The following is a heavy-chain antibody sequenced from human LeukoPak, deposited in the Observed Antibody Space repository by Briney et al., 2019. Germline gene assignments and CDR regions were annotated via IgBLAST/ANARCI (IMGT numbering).Heavy chain of an antibody. CDR2: IYWDDDK. CDR3: AQKGGLRYLDWLPRSSEYFQH. Sequence: ESGPTLVKPTQTLTLTCTFSGFSLSTSGVGVGWIRQPPGKALEWLALIYWDDDKRYSPSLKSRLTITKDTSKNQVVLTMTNMDPVDTATYYCAQKGGLRYLDWLPRSSEYFQHWGQGTLVTVSS. V-gene: IGHV2-5*02. CDR1: GFSLSTSGVG. J-gene: IGHJ1*01. D-gene: IGHD3-9*01.